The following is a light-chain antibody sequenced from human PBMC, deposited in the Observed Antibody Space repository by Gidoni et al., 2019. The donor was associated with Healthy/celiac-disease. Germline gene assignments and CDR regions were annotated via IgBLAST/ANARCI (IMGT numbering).Light chain of an antibody. V-gene: IGLV1-40*01. CDR3: QSYDSSLSGSV. CDR2: GNS. Sequence: QSVLTQPPSVSGAPWQSVTISCTGSSSNIGAGYDVHWSQQLPGTAPKLLIYGNSNRPSGVPDRISGSKSGTSASLAITGLQAEDEADYYCQSYDSSLSGSVFGGGTKLTVL. CDR1: SSNIGAGYD. J-gene: IGLJ2*01.